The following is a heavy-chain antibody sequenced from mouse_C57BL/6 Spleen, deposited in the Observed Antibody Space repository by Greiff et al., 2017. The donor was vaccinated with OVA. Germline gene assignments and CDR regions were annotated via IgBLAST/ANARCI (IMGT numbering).Heavy chain of an antibody. V-gene: IGHV1-53*01. CDR2: INPSNGGT. J-gene: IGHJ1*03. CDR3: ARGNGYYWYFDF. CDR1: GYTFTSYW. D-gene: IGHD2-2*01. Sequence: QVQLQQPGTELVKPGASVKLSCTASGYTFTSYWMHWVKQRPGQGLEWIGNINPSNGGTNYNEKFKSKATLTVDKSSNTAYMQLSSLTSEDSAVYYCARGNGYYWYFDFWGTGTTVTVSS.